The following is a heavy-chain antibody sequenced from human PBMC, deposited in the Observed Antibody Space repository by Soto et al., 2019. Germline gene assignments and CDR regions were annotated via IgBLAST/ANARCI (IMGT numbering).Heavy chain of an antibody. Sequence: GGSLRLSCAASGFTFSSYAMSWVRQAPGKGLEWVSAISGSGGSTYYADSVKGRFTITRDNSKNTLYLQMNSPRAEYTAVYYCAKPCGELLLGAFDIWGQGTMVTVSS. V-gene: IGHV3-23*01. CDR2: ISGSGGST. J-gene: IGHJ3*02. CDR1: GFTFSSYA. CDR3: AKPCGELLLGAFDI. D-gene: IGHD1-26*01.